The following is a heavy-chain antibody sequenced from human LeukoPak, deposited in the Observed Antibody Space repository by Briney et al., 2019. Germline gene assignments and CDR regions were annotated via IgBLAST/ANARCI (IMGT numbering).Heavy chain of an antibody. J-gene: IGHJ6*04. CDR3: ARFRRIVATIGYYYYYGMDV. V-gene: IGHV4-34*01. D-gene: IGHD5-12*01. CDR2: INLSVST. CDR1: GGSFSGYY. Sequence: SETLSLTCAVYGGSFSGYYWSLIRQPPGQGLELIGEINLSVSTNYNPSLKSRVTISVDTSKNQFSLKLSSVTAADTAVYYCARFRRIVATIGYYYYYGMDVWGKGTTVTVSS.